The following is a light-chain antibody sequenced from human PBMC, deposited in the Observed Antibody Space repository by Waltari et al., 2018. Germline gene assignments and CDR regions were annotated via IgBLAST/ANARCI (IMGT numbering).Light chain of an antibody. V-gene: IGLV6-57*01. CDR1: SGSIASNY. J-gene: IGLJ2*01. CDR2: KDN. CDR3: QSYDRSNQV. Sequence: NFMLTQPHSVSESPGKTVTISCTRSSGSIASNYVQWYQQRPGSSPTPVIYKDNQRPSGVPHRFSGSSDSSSNSASLTISGLKTDDEADYYCQSYDRSNQVFGGGTKLTVL.